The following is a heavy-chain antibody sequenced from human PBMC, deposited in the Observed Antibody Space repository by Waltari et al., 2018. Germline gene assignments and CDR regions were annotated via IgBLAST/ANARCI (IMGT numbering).Heavy chain of an antibody. V-gene: IGHV3-53*02. CDR1: GFTVSSNY. Sequence: EVQLVETGGGLIQPGGSLRLSCAASGFTVSSNYMSWVRQAPGKGLAWVAVIYSGGSTYYADAVEGRFTISRDNSKNTLYLQMNSLRAEDTAVYYWARVGGDVVEPWGQGTLVTVSS. CDR2: IYSGGST. CDR3: ARVGGDVVEP. J-gene: IGHJ5*02. D-gene: IGHD2-21*02.